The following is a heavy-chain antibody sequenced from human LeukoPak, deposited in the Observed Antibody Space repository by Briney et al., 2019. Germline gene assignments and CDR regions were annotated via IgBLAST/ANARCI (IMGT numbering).Heavy chain of an antibody. CDR2: ISSSGSNM. D-gene: IGHD2-2*01. V-gene: IGHV3-21*01. Sequence: GGSLRLSCAASGFTFSSYSMNWVRQAPGKGLEWVSSISSSGSNMFYADSVKGRFTVSRDNAKNSLYLQMNSLRAEDTALYYCARDYLVVPAAMWWFDPRGQGTLVTVS. CDR3: ARDYLVVPAAMWWFDP. J-gene: IGHJ5*02. CDR1: GFTFSSYS.